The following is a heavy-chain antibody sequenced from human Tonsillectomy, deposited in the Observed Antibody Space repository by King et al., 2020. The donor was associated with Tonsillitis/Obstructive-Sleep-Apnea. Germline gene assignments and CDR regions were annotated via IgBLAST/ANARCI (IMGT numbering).Heavy chain of an antibody. J-gene: IGHJ4*02. CDR1: GYIFTSYW. CDR3: ARGGILSAGAPDF. Sequence: VQLVQVGVEVKKPGESLRISFKCSGYIFTSYWISWVRKMLGKGLEWMGRIDPCESYTNYSPSFQGHLTISADKTISTAYLQWSSLKASDTAMYYCARGGILSAGAPDFWGQGTLVTVSS. D-gene: IGHD6-13*01. CDR2: IDPCESYT. V-gene: IGHV5-10-1*01.